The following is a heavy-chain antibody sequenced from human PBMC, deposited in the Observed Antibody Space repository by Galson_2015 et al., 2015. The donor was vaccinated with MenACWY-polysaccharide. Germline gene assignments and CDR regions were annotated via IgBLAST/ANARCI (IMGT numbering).Heavy chain of an antibody. CDR2: VDPRTGDT. Sequence: SVKVSCKASGYTFNGYYMHWVRQAPGQGLEWMGWVDPRTGDTKYAQNFQGRVTMTRDTSTHTAYMELRRLRSDDTAVYYCASPDDTGGYYDDPFDIWGQGTMVTVSS. D-gene: IGHD3-22*01. J-gene: IGHJ3*02. CDR1: GYTFNGYY. V-gene: IGHV1-2*02. CDR3: ASPDDTGGYYDDPFDI.